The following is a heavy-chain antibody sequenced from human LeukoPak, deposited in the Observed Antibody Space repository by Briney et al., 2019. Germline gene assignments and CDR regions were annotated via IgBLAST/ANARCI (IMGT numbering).Heavy chain of an antibody. CDR1: GYTFTGYY. D-gene: IGHD5-18*01. CDR2: INPNSGGT. J-gene: IGHJ6*02. Sequence: GASVKVSCKASGYTFTGYYIHWVRQAPGQGPEWMGWINPNSGGTNYAQKFQGRVTMTRDTSISTAYMELSRLRSDDTAVYYCAREDTATMYYYYYSMDVWGQGTTVTVSS. CDR3: AREDTATMYYYYYSMDV. V-gene: IGHV1-2*02.